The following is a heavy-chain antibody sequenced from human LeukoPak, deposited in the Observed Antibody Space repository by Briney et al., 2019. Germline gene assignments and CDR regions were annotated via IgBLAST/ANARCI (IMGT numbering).Heavy chain of an antibody. CDR1: GGSITAGGVY. V-gene: IGHV4-39*02. D-gene: IGHD6-13*01. J-gene: IGHJ5*02. Sequence: SETLSLTCTVSGGSITAGGVYWAWIRRPPGKGLEWIGSLYYGGTNYYNPSLKSRVTVSGDTSKNHFSLELASVTAADTAVYYCARPYSSSPWDWFDPWGQGTLVTVSS. CDR3: ARPYSSSPWDWFDP. CDR2: LYYGGTN.